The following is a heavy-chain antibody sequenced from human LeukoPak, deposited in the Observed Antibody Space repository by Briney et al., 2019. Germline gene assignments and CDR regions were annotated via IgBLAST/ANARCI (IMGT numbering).Heavy chain of an antibody. D-gene: IGHD1-26*01. V-gene: IGHV4-59*13. CDR2: MSYNDGA. CDR1: GGSISDYY. Sequence: PSETLSLTCTISGGSISDYYWSWIRQPPGKGLEWVAYMSYNDGATYNPSLKSRVTMPLDTSRNQFPLKLISVTAADTAVYYCARFLRGATNALEIWGQGTMVTVSS. J-gene: IGHJ3*02. CDR3: ARFLRGATNALEI.